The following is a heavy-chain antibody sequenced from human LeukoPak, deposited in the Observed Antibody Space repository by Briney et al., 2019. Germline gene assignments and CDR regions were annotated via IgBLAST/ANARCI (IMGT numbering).Heavy chain of an antibody. CDR1: GGSFSGYY. V-gene: IGHV3-11*04. CDR2: ISSSGNTI. D-gene: IGHD6-6*01. Sequence: LSLTCAVYGGSFSGYYWSWIRQPPGKGLEWVSYISSSGNTIYYADSVKGRFTISRDNAKNSLYLQMNSLRAEDTAVYYCARESIAARVNYYYYYMDVWGKGTTVTVSS. J-gene: IGHJ6*03. CDR3: ARESIAARVNYYYYYMDV.